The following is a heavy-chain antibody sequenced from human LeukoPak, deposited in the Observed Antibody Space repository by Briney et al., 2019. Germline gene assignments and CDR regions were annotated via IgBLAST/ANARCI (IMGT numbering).Heavy chain of an antibody. CDR3: AKSRRIYCSGGSCFLHDY. V-gene: IGHV3-30*18. J-gene: IGHJ4*02. CDR1: GFTFSSYG. D-gene: IGHD2-15*01. CDR2: ISYDGSNK. Sequence: QPGRSLRLSCAASGFTFSSYGMHWVRQAPGKGLEWVAVISYDGSNKYYADSVKGRFTISRDNSKNTLYLQMNSLRAEDTAVYYCAKSRRIYCSGGSCFLHDYWGQGTLVTVSS.